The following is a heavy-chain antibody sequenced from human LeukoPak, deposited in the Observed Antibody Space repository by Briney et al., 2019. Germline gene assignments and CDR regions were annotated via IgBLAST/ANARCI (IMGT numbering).Heavy chain of an antibody. V-gene: IGHV3-23*01. J-gene: IGHJ4*02. CDR1: GFTFSSYA. D-gene: IGHD2-15*01. CDR3: AKGTSSSCYSAPNY. CDR2: ICSNDNNT. Sequence: GGSLRLSGAASGFTFSSYAMNWVRQAPGKGLEWVSAICSNDNNTYYANSVKGRFTISRDNSKNTLSLQLNSLRAEDTAVYYCAKGTSSSCYSAPNYWGQGTLVTVSS.